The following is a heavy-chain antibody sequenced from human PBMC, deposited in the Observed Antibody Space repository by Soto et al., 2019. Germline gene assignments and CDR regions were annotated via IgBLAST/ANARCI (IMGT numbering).Heavy chain of an antibody. CDR2: IYYSGST. V-gene: IGHV4-39*01. CDR1: GGSISSSSYY. D-gene: IGHD3-9*01. J-gene: IGHJ4*02. Sequence: QLQLQESGPGLVKPSETLSLTCTVSGGSISSSSYYWGWIRQPPGKGLEWIGSIYYSGSTYYNPSLKSRVTISVDTSKNQFSLKLSSVTAADTAVYYCAISWGTGYFDYWGQGTLVTVSS. CDR3: AISWGTGYFDY.